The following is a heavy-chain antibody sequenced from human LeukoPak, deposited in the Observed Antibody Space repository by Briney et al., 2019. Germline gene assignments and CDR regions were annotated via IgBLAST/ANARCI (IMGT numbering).Heavy chain of an antibody. J-gene: IGHJ4*02. Sequence: SETLSLTCTVSGGSISSSSYYWGWIRQPPGKGLEWIGSIYYSGSTYYNPSLKSRVTISVDTSKNQFSLKLSSVTAADTAVYYCGAMAHSPFDYWGQGTLVTVSS. D-gene: IGHD2-2*01. CDR3: GAMAHSPFDY. CDR1: GGSISSSSYY. V-gene: IGHV4-39*07. CDR2: IYYSGST.